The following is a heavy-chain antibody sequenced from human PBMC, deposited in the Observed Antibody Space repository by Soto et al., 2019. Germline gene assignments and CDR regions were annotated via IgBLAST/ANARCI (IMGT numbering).Heavy chain of an antibody. CDR3: ALKTRQLWSGYFDY. CDR1: GFSLSTSGVG. CDR2: IYWDDDK. V-gene: IGHV2-5*02. D-gene: IGHD5-18*01. Sequence: QITLKESGPTLVKPTQTLTLTCTFSGFSLSTSGVGVGWIRQPPGKALEWLALIYWDDDKRYSPSLKSRLTITKDTSKNQVVLTMTNMDPVGTATYYCALKTRQLWSGYFDYWGQGTLVTVSS. J-gene: IGHJ4*02.